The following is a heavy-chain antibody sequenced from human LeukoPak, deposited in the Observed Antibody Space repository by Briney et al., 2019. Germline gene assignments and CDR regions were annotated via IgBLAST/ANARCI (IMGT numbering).Heavy chain of an antibody. CDR1: GYTFTSYD. V-gene: IGHV1-2*02. Sequence: ASVKVSCKASGYTFTSYDINWVRQATGQGREWMGWINPNTGGTNFAEKFEGRVTMTRDTSISTAYMELNRLRSDDTAVYYCARGGDDGWVDAFDIWGQGTMVSVSS. D-gene: IGHD4-17*01. CDR3: ARGGDDGWVDAFDI. J-gene: IGHJ3*02. CDR2: INPNTGGT.